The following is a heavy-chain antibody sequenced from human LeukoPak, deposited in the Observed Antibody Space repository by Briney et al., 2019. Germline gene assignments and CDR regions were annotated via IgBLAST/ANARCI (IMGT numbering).Heavy chain of an antibody. CDR3: AELGITMIGGV. CDR1: GFKFSSYS. Sequence: GGSLRLSCAASGFKFSSYSMNWVRQAPGEGLEWVSSITSSGTYIFYADSVKGRFTISRDNAKNSLYLQMNSLGPEDTAVDYCAELGITMIGGVWGKGTTVTISS. D-gene: IGHD3-10*02. CDR2: ITSSGTYI. V-gene: IGHV3-21*01. J-gene: IGHJ6*04.